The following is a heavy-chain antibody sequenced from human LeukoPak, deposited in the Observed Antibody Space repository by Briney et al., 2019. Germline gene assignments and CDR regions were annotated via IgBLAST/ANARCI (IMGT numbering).Heavy chain of an antibody. D-gene: IGHD2-15*01. CDR3: ARVLSPNVVVDAFDI. J-gene: IGHJ3*02. V-gene: IGHV4-39*07. Sequence: SETLSLTCTVSSGSISTSNYYWGWVRQPPGKALEWIGNIFYSGSTYYSPSLKSRVTISVDTSKNQFSLKLSSVTAADTAVYYCARVLSPNVVVDAFDIWGQGTMVTVSS. CDR1: SGSISTSNYY. CDR2: IFYSGST.